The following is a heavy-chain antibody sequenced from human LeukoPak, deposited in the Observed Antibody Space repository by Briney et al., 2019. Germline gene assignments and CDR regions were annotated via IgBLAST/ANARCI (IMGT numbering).Heavy chain of an antibody. V-gene: IGHV1-46*01. D-gene: IGHD3-16*01. CDR3: ARTFGLIDESYYFDY. CDR2: TNPSGGST. J-gene: IGHJ4*02. CDR1: GYTFTSYY. Sequence: GASVKVSCKASGYTFTSYYMHWVRQAPGQGLEWMGITNPSGGSTSYAQKFQGRVTMTRDMSTSTVYMELSSLRSEDTAVYYCARTFGLIDESYYFDYWGQGTLVTVSS.